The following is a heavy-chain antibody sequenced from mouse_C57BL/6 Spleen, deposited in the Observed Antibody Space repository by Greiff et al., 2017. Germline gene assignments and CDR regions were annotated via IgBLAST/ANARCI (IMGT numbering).Heavy chain of an antibody. J-gene: IGHJ4*01. V-gene: IGHV1-5*01. D-gene: IGHD2-5*01. CDR3: TSSSAYYSNYVYAMDY. CDR2: IYPGNSDT. CDR1: GYTFTSYW. Sequence: VQLKQSGTVLARPGASVKMSCKTSGYTFTSYWMHWVKQRPGKGLEWIGAIYPGNSDTSYNQKFKGKAKLTAVTSASTAYMELSSLTNEDSAVYYCTSSSAYYSNYVYAMDYWGQGTSVTVSS.